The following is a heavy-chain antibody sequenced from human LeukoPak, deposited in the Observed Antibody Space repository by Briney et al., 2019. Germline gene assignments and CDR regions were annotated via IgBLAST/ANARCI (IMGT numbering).Heavy chain of an antibody. V-gene: IGHV2-5*01. CDR2: LFWNDDT. D-gene: IGHD7-27*01. Sequence: SGPTVVHPPQTLTLHRTFSELSLTNSAAGVGGIRQPPGKALEWLAVLFWNDDTRYSPSLKRRLPITPDTSHTNVRRTRTNMEPVETARYDCARSLDGDESAKKYWFDPWGQGTLVTVSS. J-gene: IGHJ5*02. CDR3: ARSLDGDESAKKYWFDP. CDR1: ELSLTNSAAG.